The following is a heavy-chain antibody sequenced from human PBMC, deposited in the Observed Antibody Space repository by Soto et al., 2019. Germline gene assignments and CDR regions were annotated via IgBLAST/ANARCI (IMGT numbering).Heavy chain of an antibody. D-gene: IGHD6-6*01. CDR1: GGTFSFYT. CDR2: IIPILDMT. CDR3: APWTRTDASSGVAY. Sequence: QVQLVQSGAEVKKPGSSVKVSCKASGGTFSFYTINWVRQAPGQGLEWMGRIIPILDMTDYAQKFQGRVTITAEKSTNTAYMELSSLRSEDTALYYCAPWTRTDASSGVAYWGQGTLLSVSS. J-gene: IGHJ4*02. V-gene: IGHV1-69*02.